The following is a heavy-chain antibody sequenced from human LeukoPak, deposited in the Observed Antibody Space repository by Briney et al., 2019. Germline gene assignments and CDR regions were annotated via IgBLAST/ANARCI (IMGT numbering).Heavy chain of an antibody. CDR1: GFTFSSYW. Sequence: GGSLRLSCAASGFTFSSYWMSWVRQAPGKGLEWVANIKQDGSEKYYVDSVKGRFTISRDNAKNSLYLQMNSLRAEDTAVYYCASQRSYVWGGYRYFDYWGQGTLVTVSS. V-gene: IGHV3-7*02. D-gene: IGHD3-16*02. J-gene: IGHJ4*02. CDR3: ASQRSYVWGGYRYFDY. CDR2: IKQDGSEK.